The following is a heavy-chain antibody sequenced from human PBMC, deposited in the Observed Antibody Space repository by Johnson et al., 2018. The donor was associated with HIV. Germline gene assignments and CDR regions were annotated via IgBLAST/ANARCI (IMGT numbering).Heavy chain of an antibody. D-gene: IGHD6-6*01. V-gene: IGHV3-53*01. Sequence: VQLVEYGGTLIQPGGSLRLSCAVSGFTVSSNYMSWVRQAPGKGLEWVSTVYSGGSTYYADSVKGRFTISRDNSKHTLYLQMNSLRAEDTAGYYCSSTIAARGAFDIWGQGTMVTVSS. CDR2: VYSGGST. J-gene: IGHJ3*02. CDR1: GFTVSSNY. CDR3: SSTIAARGAFDI.